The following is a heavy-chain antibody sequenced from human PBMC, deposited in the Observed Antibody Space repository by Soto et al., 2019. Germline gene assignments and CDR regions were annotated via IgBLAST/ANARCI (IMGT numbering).Heavy chain of an antibody. CDR3: AKDMDYDILTGYPFDY. CDR1: GFTFSSYA. CDR2: ISGSGGST. V-gene: IGHV3-23*01. D-gene: IGHD3-9*01. Sequence: GGSLRLSCAASGFTFSSYAMSWVRQAPGKGLEWVSAISGSGGSTYYADSVKGRFTISRDNSKNTLYLQMNSLRAEDTAVYYCAKDMDYDILTGYPFDYWGQGTLVTVSS. J-gene: IGHJ4*02.